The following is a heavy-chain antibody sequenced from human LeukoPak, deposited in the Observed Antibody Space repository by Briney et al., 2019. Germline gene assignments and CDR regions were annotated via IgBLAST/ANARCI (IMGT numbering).Heavy chain of an antibody. CDR3: AKDGAGYSSGWYFDY. CDR1: GFTFDDYA. CDR2: ISGDGGST. D-gene: IGHD6-19*01. Sequence: GGSLRLSCAASGFTFDDYAMHWVRQAPGKGLEWVSLISGDGGSTYYADSVKGRFTISRDNSKNSLYLQMNSLRTEDTALYYCAKDGAGYSSGWYFDYWGQGTLVPSPQ. V-gene: IGHV3-43*02. J-gene: IGHJ4*02.